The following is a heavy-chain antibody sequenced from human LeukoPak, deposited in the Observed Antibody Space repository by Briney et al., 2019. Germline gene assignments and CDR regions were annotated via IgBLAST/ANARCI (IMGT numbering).Heavy chain of an antibody. V-gene: IGHV4-4*07. D-gene: IGHD2-15*01. J-gene: IGHJ4*02. CDR1: GGSISSYY. CDR3: ARDRGYCSGGSCYSDY. Sequence: SETLSLTCTVSGGSISSYYWSWIRQPAGKGLEWIGRIYTSGSTNYNPSLKSRVTMSVDTSKNQFSLKLSSVTAADTAVYYCARDRGYCSGGSCYSDYWGQGTLVTVSS. CDR2: IYTSGST.